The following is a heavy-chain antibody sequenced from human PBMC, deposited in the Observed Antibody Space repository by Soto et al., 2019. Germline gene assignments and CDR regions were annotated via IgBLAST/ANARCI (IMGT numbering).Heavy chain of an antibody. J-gene: IGHJ4*02. CDR2: ISAYNHYT. Sequence: QVDLVQSGPEVRKPGASVNVSCKASGYTFSTYGISWVQQAPGQGLEWMGWISAYNHYTNYAQKFQDRVTMTTDTSTNTAYMELRSLTSGDTAMYFCARVGPSREVPYPFEYWGQGTLVTVSS. D-gene: IGHD1-26*01. CDR3: ARVGPSREVPYPFEY. CDR1: GYTFSTYG. V-gene: IGHV1-18*01.